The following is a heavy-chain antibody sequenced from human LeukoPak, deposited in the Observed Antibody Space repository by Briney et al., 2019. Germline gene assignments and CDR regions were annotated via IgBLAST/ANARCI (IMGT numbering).Heavy chain of an antibody. CDR2: IYDSGST. Sequence: PSETLSPTCTVSGGSINSYYWSWIRQPPGKGLEWIGYIYDSGSTNYNPSLKSRVTISVDTSKNQFSLKLSSVTAADTAVYYCARYVPMRGYSYNFDYWGQGTLVTVSS. D-gene: IGHD5-18*01. CDR1: GGSINSYY. J-gene: IGHJ4*02. V-gene: IGHV4-59*08. CDR3: ARYVPMRGYSYNFDY.